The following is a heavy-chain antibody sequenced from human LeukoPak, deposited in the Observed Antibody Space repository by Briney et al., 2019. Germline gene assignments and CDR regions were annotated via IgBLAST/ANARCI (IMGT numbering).Heavy chain of an antibody. CDR2: IYYSGNT. D-gene: IGHD3-16*01. Sequence: SETLSLTCTVSGGSINGYYWTWIRQPPGKGLEWIGYIYYSGNTNYNPSLKSRVSLSVHTSKNQFSLRLSSVTAADTAIYYCARRRLGDAFDVWSQGTMVAVSS. CDR3: ARRRLGDAFDV. J-gene: IGHJ3*01. V-gene: IGHV4-59*08. CDR1: GGSINGYY.